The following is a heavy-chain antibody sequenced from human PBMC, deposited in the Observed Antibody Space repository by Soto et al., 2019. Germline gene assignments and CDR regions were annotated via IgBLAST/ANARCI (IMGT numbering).Heavy chain of an antibody. J-gene: IGHJ6*02. Sequence: RASVKVSCKASSFIFTSYGINWVRQAPGQGLEWMGWISGYNGNTKYGQKFQDRVTLTADTSTATAFMEVRSLRGDDSAVYYCATSGGHHFGMDVWGQGTTVTVSS. CDR3: ATSGGHHFGMDV. D-gene: IGHD2-8*02. V-gene: IGHV1-18*01. CDR1: SFIFTSYG. CDR2: ISGYNGNT.